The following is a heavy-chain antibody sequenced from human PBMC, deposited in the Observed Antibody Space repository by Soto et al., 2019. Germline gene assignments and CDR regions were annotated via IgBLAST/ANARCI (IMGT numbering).Heavy chain of an antibody. CDR3: ARNGRVNVVDNWFDP. V-gene: IGHV4-39*01. Sequence: TLXFAYTVSGVYLSSSSYYWGWIRQPPGKGLEWIGSIYYSGSTYYNPSLKSRVTISVDTSKNQFSLKLSSVTAADTAVYYCARNGRVNVVDNWFDPWGQGTLVTV. CDR2: IYYSGST. D-gene: IGHD2-15*01. CDR1: GVYLSSSSYY. J-gene: IGHJ5*02.